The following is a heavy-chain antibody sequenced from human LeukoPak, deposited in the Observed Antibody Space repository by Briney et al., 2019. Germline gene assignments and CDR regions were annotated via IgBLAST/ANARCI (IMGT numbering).Heavy chain of an antibody. V-gene: IGHV4-61*08. CDR3: ARGHYYDTSGDY. J-gene: IGHJ4*02. D-gene: IGHD3-22*01. Sequence: PSQTLSLTCTVSGGSISSGDYYRSWIRQPPGKGLEWIGYIDYSGGTNYNPSLKSRVTISVDTSKNQFSLNLSSVTAADTAVYFCARGHYYDTSGDYWGQGTLVTVSS. CDR1: GGSISSGDYY. CDR2: IDYSGGT.